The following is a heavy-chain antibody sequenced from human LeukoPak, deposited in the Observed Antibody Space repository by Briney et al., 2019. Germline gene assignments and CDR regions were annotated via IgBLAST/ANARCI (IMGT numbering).Heavy chain of an antibody. Sequence: GASVKVFCKASGYTFTRYYTHWVRQAPGQRLEWMGMINPSVGTTGHAQKFQGRVTVTRDTSTSTVYMEMSSLRSEDTAVYYCARGPENYYYFDYWGQGTLVTVSS. D-gene: IGHD1-14*01. CDR2: INPSVGTT. CDR1: GYTFTRYY. V-gene: IGHV1-46*01. CDR3: ARGPENYYYFDY. J-gene: IGHJ4*02.